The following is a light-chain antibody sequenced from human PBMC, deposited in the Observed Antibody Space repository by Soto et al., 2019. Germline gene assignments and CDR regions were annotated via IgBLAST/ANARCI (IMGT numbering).Light chain of an antibody. CDR3: SSYVGNNNLV. Sequence: QSALTQPPSASGSPGQSVTISCTGTSSDVGAYNYVSWYQQHPGKAPKLMIYEVNKRPSGVPDRFSGSKSGHTASLTVSGLQAEDEADYYCSSYVGNNNLVFGGGTKLTVL. CDR1: SSDVGAYNY. CDR2: EVN. V-gene: IGLV2-8*01. J-gene: IGLJ2*01.